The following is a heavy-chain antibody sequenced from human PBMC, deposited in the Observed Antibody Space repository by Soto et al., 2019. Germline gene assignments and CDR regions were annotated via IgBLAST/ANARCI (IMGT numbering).Heavy chain of an antibody. D-gene: IGHD2-15*01. J-gene: IGHJ5*02. CDR3: AEDYCSGGSCYSWFDP. Sequence: QVQLVQSGAEVKKPGSSVKVSCKASGGTFSSYAISWVRQAPGQGLEWMGGIIPIFGTANYAQKFQGRVTITADESTSTAYMELSSLRSEDTAVYYCAEDYCSGGSCYSWFDPWGQGTLVTVSS. CDR1: GGTFSSYA. V-gene: IGHV1-69*01. CDR2: IIPIFGTA.